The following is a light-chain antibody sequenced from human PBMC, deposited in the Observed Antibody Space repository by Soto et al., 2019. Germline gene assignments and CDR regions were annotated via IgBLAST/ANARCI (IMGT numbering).Light chain of an antibody. CDR1: SSDVGGYNY. Sequence: QSALTQPPSASGSPGQSVTISCTGTSSDVGGYNYVSWYQQHPGKAPKLMIYEVSKRPSGVPDRFSGSKSGNTASLTVSGXXXXXXXXXXCSSYAGSNNFVVFGGGTQLTV. CDR3: SSYAGSNNFVV. V-gene: IGLV2-8*01. J-gene: IGLJ2*01. CDR2: EVS.